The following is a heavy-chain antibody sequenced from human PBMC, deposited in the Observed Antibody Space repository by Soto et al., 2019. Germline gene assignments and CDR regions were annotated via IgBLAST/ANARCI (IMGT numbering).Heavy chain of an antibody. CDR2: ISSSSSTI. CDR3: ARDVGTYCGGDCFTYYYYGMDV. CDR1: GFTFSSYS. J-gene: IGHJ6*02. Sequence: GGSLRLSCAASGFTFSSYSMNWVRQAPGKGLEWVSYISSSSSTIYYADSVKGRFTISRDNAKNSLYLQMNSLRDEDTAVYYCARDVGTYCGGDCFTYYYYGMDVWGQGTTVTVSS. V-gene: IGHV3-48*02. D-gene: IGHD2-21*02.